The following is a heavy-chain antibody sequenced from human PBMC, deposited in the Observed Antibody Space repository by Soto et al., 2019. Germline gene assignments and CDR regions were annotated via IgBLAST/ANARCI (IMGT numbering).Heavy chain of an antibody. V-gene: IGHV1-69*12. J-gene: IGHJ2*01. CDR3: ARGRRDLSWNWYFDL. CDR2: IIPIFGTA. Sequence: QVQLVQSGAEVKKSGSSVKVSCKASGGTFSSYAISWVRQAPGQGLEWMGGIIPIFGTAHYAQKFQGIVTITADESTSTAYMELSSLRSEDTAVYYCARGRRDLSWNWYFDLWGRGTLVTVSS. D-gene: IGHD6-13*01. CDR1: GGTFSSYA.